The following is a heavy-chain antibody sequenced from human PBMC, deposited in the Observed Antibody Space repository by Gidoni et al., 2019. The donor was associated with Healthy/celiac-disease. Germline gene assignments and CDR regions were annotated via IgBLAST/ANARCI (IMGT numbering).Heavy chain of an antibody. CDR2: IYYSGST. CDR1: GGSISSSSYY. Sequence: QLQLQESGPGLVKPSETLSLTCTVSGGSISSSSYYWGWIRQPPGKGLEWIGSIYYSGSTYYNPSLKSRVTISVDTSKNQFSLKLSSVTAADTAVYYCARLYYYGSGSHVYYYYGMDVWGQGTTVTVSS. J-gene: IGHJ6*02. D-gene: IGHD3-10*01. CDR3: ARLYYYGSGSHVYYYYGMDV. V-gene: IGHV4-39*01.